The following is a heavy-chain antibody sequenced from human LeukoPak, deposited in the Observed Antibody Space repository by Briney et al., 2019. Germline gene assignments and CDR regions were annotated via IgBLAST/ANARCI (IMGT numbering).Heavy chain of an antibody. Sequence: GGSLRLSCAASGFTFRSYEMNWVRQAPGKGLEWVSYISSSGSTIYYADSVKGRFTISRDNAKNSLYLQMNSLRAEDTAVYYCARAYYYDSSGLDYWGQGTLVTVSS. CDR3: ARAYYYDSSGLDY. D-gene: IGHD3-22*01. CDR1: GFTFRSYE. CDR2: ISSSGSTI. V-gene: IGHV3-48*03. J-gene: IGHJ4*02.